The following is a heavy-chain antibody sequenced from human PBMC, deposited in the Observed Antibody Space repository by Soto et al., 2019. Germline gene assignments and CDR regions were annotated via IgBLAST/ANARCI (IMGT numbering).Heavy chain of an antibody. J-gene: IGHJ6*02. CDR3: ARAPYCGGDCYSVYYGMDV. CDR1: GGSISSGGYY. V-gene: IGHV4-31*03. CDR2: IYYSGST. Sequence: QVQLQESGPGLVKPSQTLSLTCTVSGGSISSGGYYWSWIRQHPGKGLEWIGYIYYSGSTYYNPSLKSRVTISVETSKNQFSLKLSSVTAADTAVYYCARAPYCGGDCYSVYYGMDVWGQGTTVTVSS. D-gene: IGHD2-21*02.